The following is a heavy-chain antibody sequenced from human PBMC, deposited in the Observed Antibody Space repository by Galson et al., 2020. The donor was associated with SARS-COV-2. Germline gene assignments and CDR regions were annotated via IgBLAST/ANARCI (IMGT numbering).Heavy chain of an antibody. V-gene: IGHV3-23*01. CDR3: ARAAYCGGDCASTFDDSSPPFV. CDR2: ISGGHPT. Sequence: GGSLRLSCAASGFTFSSFSMSWVRQAPAKGLELVSAISGGHPTYYADSVKGRFTISRDNARNIVSLEMKSLRVEDTAVYYCARAAYCGGDCASTFDDSSPPFVWGQGSLVTVSS. J-gene: IGHJ4*02. CDR1: GFTFSSFS. D-gene: IGHD2-21*01.